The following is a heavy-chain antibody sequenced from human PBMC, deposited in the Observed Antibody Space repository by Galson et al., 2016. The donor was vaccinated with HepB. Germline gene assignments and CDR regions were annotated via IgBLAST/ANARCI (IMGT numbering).Heavy chain of an antibody. J-gene: IGHJ3*02. Sequence: SETLSLTCNVSGNSISSDSSYWGWIRQPPGKGLEWIGSIYYSGSTYYNPSLKSRVTISVDTSKNHFSLKLSSVTAADTAVYYCARGVELDTIDAFDIWGQGTMVTVSS. CDR1: GNSISSDSSY. CDR2: IYYSGST. D-gene: IGHD3/OR15-3a*01. V-gene: IGHV4-39*02. CDR3: ARGVELDTIDAFDI.